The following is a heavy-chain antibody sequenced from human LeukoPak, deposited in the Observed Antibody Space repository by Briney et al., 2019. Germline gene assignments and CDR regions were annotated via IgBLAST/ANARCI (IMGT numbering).Heavy chain of an antibody. J-gene: IGHJ4*02. CDR2: IYSGGST. V-gene: IGHV3-53*01. CDR1: GFTVSSSY. CDR3: ARLKDTPRVPAYYFDY. Sequence: GGSLRLSCAASGFTVSSSYMSWVRQAPGKGLEWVSVIYSGGSTYYTDSVKGRFTISRDNSKNTLYLQMNSLRAEDTAVYYCARLKDTPRVPAYYFDYWGQGTLATVSS.